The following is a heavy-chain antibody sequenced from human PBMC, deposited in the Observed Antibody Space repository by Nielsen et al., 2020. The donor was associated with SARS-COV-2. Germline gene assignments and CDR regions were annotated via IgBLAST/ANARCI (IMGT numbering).Heavy chain of an antibody. D-gene: IGHD1-26*01. J-gene: IGHJ4*02. CDR3: ARSVGAMAPVIDY. Sequence: ASVKVSCKASGYTFTGYYMHWVRQAPGQGLEWMGWINPNSGGTNYAQKFQGRVTMTTDTSTSTAYMELRSLRSDDTAVYYCARSVGAMAPVIDYWGQGTLVTVSS. V-gene: IGHV1-2*02. CDR2: INPNSGGT. CDR1: GYTFTGYY.